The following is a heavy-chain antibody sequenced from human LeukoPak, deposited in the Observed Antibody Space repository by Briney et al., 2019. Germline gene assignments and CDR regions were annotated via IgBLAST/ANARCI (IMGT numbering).Heavy chain of an antibody. CDR3: ARGGYDFWTAYHDY. V-gene: IGHV1-69*05. Sequence: GASVKVSCRASGGTFSSHAVNWVRQAPGQGLERMGGIIPLFGTANYAQKFQGRVTITTDESTSTAYMELSSLRSEDTALYYCARGGYDFWTAYHDYWGQGTLVTVSS. J-gene: IGHJ4*02. CDR2: IIPLFGTA. D-gene: IGHD3-3*01. CDR1: GGTFSSHA.